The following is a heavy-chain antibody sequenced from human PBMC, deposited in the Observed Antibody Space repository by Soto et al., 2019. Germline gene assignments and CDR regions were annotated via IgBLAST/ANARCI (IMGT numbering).Heavy chain of an antibody. D-gene: IGHD3-3*01. Sequence: PSETLSLTCAVYGGSFSGYYWSWIRQPPGKWLEWIGEINHSGSTNYNPSLKSRVTISVDTSKNQFSLKLSSVTAADTAVYYCASGRLYYDFWSGYSNWFDPWGQGTLVTVSS. CDR2: INHSGST. CDR3: ASGRLYYDFWSGYSNWFDP. V-gene: IGHV4-34*01. CDR1: GGSFSGYY. J-gene: IGHJ5*02.